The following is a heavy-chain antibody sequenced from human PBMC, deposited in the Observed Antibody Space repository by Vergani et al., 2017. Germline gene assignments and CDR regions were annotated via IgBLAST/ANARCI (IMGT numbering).Heavy chain of an antibody. CDR2: ISYDGSNK. CDR3: AKDGSGYAYYFDY. Sequence: QVQLVESGGGVVQPGRSLRLSCAASGFTFSSYAMHWVRQAPGKGLEWVAVISYDGSNKYYADSVKGRFTISRDNSKNTLYLQMNSLRAEDTALYYCAKDGSGYAYYFDYWGQGTLVTVSS. J-gene: IGHJ4*02. D-gene: IGHD3-22*01. V-gene: IGHV3-30-3*01. CDR1: GFTFSSYA.